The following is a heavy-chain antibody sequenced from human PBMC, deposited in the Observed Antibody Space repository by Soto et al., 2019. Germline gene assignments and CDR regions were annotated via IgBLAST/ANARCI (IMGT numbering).Heavy chain of an antibody. CDR2: IYYSGST. CDR1: GGSISSGDYY. CDR3: ARGPDYYDSSGSLEN. J-gene: IGHJ4*02. Sequence: SETLSLNCTVSGGSISSGDYYWSWIRQPPGKGLEWIGYIYYSGSTYYNPSLRSRVTISVDTSKNQFSLKLSSVTAADTAVYYCARGPDYYDSSGSLENWGQGTLVTVSS. D-gene: IGHD3-22*01. V-gene: IGHV4-30-4*01.